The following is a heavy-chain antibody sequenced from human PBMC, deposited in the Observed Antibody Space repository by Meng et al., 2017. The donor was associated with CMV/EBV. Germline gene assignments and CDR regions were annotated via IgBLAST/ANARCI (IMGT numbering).Heavy chain of an antibody. CDR3: ASQITDIYGDLYYYYYYGMDV. CDR2: IYYSGST. D-gene: IGHD4-17*01. Sequence: SETLSLTCTVSGGSISSSSYYWGGIRQPPGQGLEWIGSIYYSGSTYYNPSLKSRVTISVDTSKNQFSLKLSSVTAADTAVYYCASQITDIYGDLYYYYYYGMDVWGQGTTVTVSS. V-gene: IGHV4-39*01. CDR1: GGSISSSSYY. J-gene: IGHJ6*02.